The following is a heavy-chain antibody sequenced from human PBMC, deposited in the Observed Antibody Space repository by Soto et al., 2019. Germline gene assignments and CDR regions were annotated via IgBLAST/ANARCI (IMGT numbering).Heavy chain of an antibody. J-gene: IGHJ4*02. Sequence: EVQLLESGGGLIQPGGSLRLSCEASGFTFGTYGMGWVRQAPGKGLEWVSTMTGGNTYYAASVRGRFTISRDNYKNTLYLQMSSLRAEDTALYYCAKDKERGGYDSDFDSWGQGTLVTVSS. CDR2: MTGGNT. V-gene: IGHV3-23*01. D-gene: IGHD3-3*01. CDR3: AKDKERGGYDSDFDS. CDR1: GFTFGTYG.